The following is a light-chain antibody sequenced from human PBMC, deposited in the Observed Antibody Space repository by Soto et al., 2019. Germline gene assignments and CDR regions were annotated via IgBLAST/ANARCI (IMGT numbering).Light chain of an antibody. CDR2: VGTGGIVG. J-gene: IGLJ2*01. CDR3: GADHGSGSNFVV. V-gene: IGLV9-49*01. Sequence: QLVLTQPPSASVSLGASVTLTCTLSSGYSNYKVDWYQQRPGKGPRFVMRVGTGGIVGSKGDGIPDRFSVLGSGLNRYLTIKNIQEEDESDYHCGADHGSGSNFVVFGGGTKLTVL. CDR1: SGYSNYK.